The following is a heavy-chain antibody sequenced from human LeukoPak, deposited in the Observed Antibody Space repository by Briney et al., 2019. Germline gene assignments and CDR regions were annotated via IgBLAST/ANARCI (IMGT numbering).Heavy chain of an antibody. CDR2: IYYSGST. V-gene: IGHV4-59*01. J-gene: IGHJ3*02. D-gene: IGHD4-17*01. CDR3: ARDQYNKDYGGPRLAFDI. CDR1: GGSISSYY. Sequence: SETLSLTCTVSGGSISSYYWSWIRQPPGKGLEWIGYIYYSGSTNYNPSLKSRVTISVDTSKNQFSLKLSSVTAADTAVYYCARDQYNKDYGGPRLAFDIWGQGTMVTVSS.